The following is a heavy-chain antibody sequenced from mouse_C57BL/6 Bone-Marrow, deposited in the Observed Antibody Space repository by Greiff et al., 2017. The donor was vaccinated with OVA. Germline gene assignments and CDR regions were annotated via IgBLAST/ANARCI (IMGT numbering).Heavy chain of an antibody. CDR3: TTDTRFAY. Sequence: EVKVEESGAELVRPGASVKLSCTASGFNIKDDYMHWVKQRPEQGLEWIGWIDPENGDTEYASKFQGKATITADTSSNTAYLQLSSLTSEDTAVYYCTTDTRFAYWGQGTLVTVSA. V-gene: IGHV14-4*01. J-gene: IGHJ3*01. CDR2: IDPENGDT. CDR1: GFNIKDDY.